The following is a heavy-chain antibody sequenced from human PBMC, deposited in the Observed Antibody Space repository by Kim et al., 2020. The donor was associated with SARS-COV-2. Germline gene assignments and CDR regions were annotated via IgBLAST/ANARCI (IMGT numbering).Heavy chain of an antibody. D-gene: IGHD3-3*01. V-gene: IGHV4-34*01. Sequence: SETLSLTCAVYGGSFSGYYWSWIRQPPGKGLEWIGEINHSGSTNYNPSLKSRVTISVDTSKNQFSLKLSSVTAADTAVYYCAWTVGVGYDFWSGYYRGNNWFDPWGQGTLVTVSS. CDR2: INHSGST. CDR3: AWTVGVGYDFWSGYYRGNNWFDP. CDR1: GGSFSGYY. J-gene: IGHJ5*02.